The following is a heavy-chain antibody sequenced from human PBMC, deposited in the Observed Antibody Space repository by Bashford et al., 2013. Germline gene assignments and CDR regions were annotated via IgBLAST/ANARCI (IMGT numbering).Heavy chain of an antibody. D-gene: IGHD3-22*01. CDR2: ISGWDGDT. CDR3: VRDYDTSGTDWFDS. V-gene: IGHV1-18*01. Sequence: ASVKVSCKASGGTFNTFAISWVRQAPGQGLEWMGWISGWDGDTNYAEKLQGRVIMTTDTSTSTAYMELRSLRSDDTAVYYCVRDYDTSGTDWFDSWGQGTLVTVSS. J-gene: IGHJ5*01. CDR1: GGTFNTFA.